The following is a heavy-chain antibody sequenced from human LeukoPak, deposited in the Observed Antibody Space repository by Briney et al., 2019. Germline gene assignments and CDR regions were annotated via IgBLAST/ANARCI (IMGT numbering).Heavy chain of an antibody. CDR2: INHSGST. Sequence: SETLSLTCAVYGGSFSGYYWSWIRQPPGKGREWIGEINHSGSTNYNPSLKSRVTISVDTSKNQFSLKLSSVTAADTAVYYCARRKYRRRPSIAAAGTPYYYYMDVWGKGTTVTISS. V-gene: IGHV4-34*01. CDR1: GGSFSGYY. J-gene: IGHJ6*03. CDR3: ARRKYRRRPSIAAAGTPYYYYMDV. D-gene: IGHD6-13*01.